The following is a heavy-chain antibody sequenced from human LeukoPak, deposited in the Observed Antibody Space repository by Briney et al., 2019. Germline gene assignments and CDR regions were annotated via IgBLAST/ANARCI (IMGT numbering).Heavy chain of an antibody. CDR2: ISSSSSYI. V-gene: IGHV3-21*01. Sequence: GGSLRLSCAASGFTFSSYEMNWVRQAPGKGLEWVSSISSSSSYIYYADSVKGRFTISRDNAKNSLYLQMNSLRAEDTAVYYCAKDSAAPISITMVRGRWYFDYWGQGTLVTVSS. CDR1: GFTFSSYE. CDR3: AKDSAAPISITMVRGRWYFDY. D-gene: IGHD3-10*01. J-gene: IGHJ4*02.